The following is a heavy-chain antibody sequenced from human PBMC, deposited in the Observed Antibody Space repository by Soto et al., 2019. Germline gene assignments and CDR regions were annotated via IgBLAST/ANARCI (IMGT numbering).Heavy chain of an antibody. CDR1: GFTVSSNY. V-gene: IGHV3-66*01. CDR2: IYSGGST. D-gene: IGHD4-17*01. Sequence: GGSLRLSCAASGFTVSSNYMSWVRQAPGKGLEWVSVIYSGGSTYYADSVKGRFTISRDNSKNTLYLQMNSLRAEDTAVYYCARVNYGDYLGSEYYYMDVWGKGTTVTVSS. J-gene: IGHJ6*03. CDR3: ARVNYGDYLGSEYYYMDV.